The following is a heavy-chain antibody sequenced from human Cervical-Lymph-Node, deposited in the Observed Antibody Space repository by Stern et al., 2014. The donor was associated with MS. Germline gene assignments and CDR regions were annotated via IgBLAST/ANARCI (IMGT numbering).Heavy chain of an antibody. CDR1: GFTFRGFH. Sequence: VQLVESGGGVVQPGASLRLSCLDSGFTFRGFHMHWVRQAPGKGLEWVAFISYDGSNTYYQDSFRGRFTIPRTNSRTTMYSTMNSLRGEDTAIYSCANAGVVHGMDVWGQGTTVTVSS. J-gene: IGHJ6*02. CDR3: ANAGVVHGMDV. D-gene: IGHD3-10*01. CDR2: ISYDGSNT. V-gene: IGHV3-30*18.